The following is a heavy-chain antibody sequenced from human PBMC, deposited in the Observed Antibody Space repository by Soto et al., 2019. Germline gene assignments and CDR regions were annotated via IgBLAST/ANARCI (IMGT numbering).Heavy chain of an antibody. V-gene: IGHV4-31*03. Sequence: QVQLQESGPGLVKPSQTLSLTCTVSGGSISSGGYYWSWIRQHPGKGLEWIGYIYYSGSTYYNPSLESRVTISVDTAKNQCSLKLSSVTAADTAVYYCARVQNYYGSGSSTDFDYWGQGTLVIVSS. CDR3: ARVQNYYGSGSSTDFDY. CDR2: IYYSGST. J-gene: IGHJ4*02. D-gene: IGHD3-10*01. CDR1: GGSISSGGYY.